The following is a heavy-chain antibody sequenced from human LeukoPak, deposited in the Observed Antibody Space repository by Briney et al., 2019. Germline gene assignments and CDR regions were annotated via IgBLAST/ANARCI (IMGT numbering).Heavy chain of an antibody. D-gene: IGHD3-3*01. CDR1: GGSFSGYY. V-gene: IGHV4-34*01. CDR3: ARARLYYDFWSGYHRVFDY. Sequence: SETLSLTCAVYGGSFSGYYWSWIRQPPGKGLGWIGEINHSGSTNYNPSLKSRVTISVDTSKNQLSLKLSSVTAADTAVYYCARARLYYDFWSGYHRVFDYWGQGTLVTVSS. CDR2: INHSGST. J-gene: IGHJ4*02.